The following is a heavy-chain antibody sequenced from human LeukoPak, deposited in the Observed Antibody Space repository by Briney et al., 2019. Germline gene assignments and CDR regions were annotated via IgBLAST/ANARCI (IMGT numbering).Heavy chain of an antibody. J-gene: IGHJ4*02. CDR2: IYGDYIDNT. D-gene: IGHD2-15*01. CDR3: AKDRGGFRWAGVY. V-gene: IGHV3-53*01. Sequence: GGSLRLSCTASGFTVSSNYMNWVRQAPGKGLEWVSDIYGDYIDNTYYADSVKGRFTISRDNSKNTLYLQMNSLRAEDTAVYYCAKDRGGFRWAGVYWGQGTLVTVSS. CDR1: GFTVSSNY.